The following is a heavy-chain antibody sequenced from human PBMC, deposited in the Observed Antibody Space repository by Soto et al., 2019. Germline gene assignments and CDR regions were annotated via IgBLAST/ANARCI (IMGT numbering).Heavy chain of an antibody. J-gene: IGHJ6*02. V-gene: IGHV1-18*01. D-gene: IGHD2-2*01. CDR1: GYTFTSYG. CDR3: ARAPYFSSTSCYYYYGLDV. CDR2: ISAYNGNT. Sequence: GSSVQVSCKASGYTFTSYGISWVRQAPGQGLEWMGWISAYNGNTNYAQKLQGRVTMTTDTSTSTAYMELRSLRSDDTAVYYCARAPYFSSTSCYYYYGLDVWGQGTTVTVAS.